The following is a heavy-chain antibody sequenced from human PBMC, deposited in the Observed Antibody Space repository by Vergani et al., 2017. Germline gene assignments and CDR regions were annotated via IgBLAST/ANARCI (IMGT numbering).Heavy chain of an antibody. J-gene: IGHJ4*02. CDR1: GGSISGVSYY. Sequence: QVQLQESGPGLVKPSQSLSLTCTVSGGSISGVSYYLSWVRQPAGKGLEWIGRIYHSGSTYYNPSLKSRVTISVDTSKNQFSLKLSSVTAADTAVYYCAEFYGSGGYYSGGNSYYFDYWGQGTLVTVSS. V-gene: IGHV4-61*02. CDR2: IYHSGST. CDR3: AEFYGSGGYYSGGNSYYFDY. D-gene: IGHD3-10*01.